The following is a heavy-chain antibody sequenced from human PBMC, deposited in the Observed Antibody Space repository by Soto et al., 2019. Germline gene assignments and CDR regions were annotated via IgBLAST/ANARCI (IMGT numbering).Heavy chain of an antibody. D-gene: IGHD1-1*01. CDR3: ARSTDRYYFDY. CDR2: INPSSGDT. J-gene: IGHJ4*02. V-gene: IGHV1-46*01. CDR1: GYTFINYY. Sequence: ASVKVSCKASGYTFINYYLHWVRLAPGQGLEWLGMINPSSGDTTSAQKFQARVTMTRGSSPRTVDLDLSSLRSDDTAVYYCARSTDRYYFDYWGQGTLVTVSS.